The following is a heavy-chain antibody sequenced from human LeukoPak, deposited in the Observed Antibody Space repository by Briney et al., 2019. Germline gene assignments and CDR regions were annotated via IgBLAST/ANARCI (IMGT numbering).Heavy chain of an antibody. CDR2: MNPNSGNT. CDR1: GYTFTSYD. J-gene: IGHJ4*02. CDR3: ARGVRYDYVWGSPR. V-gene: IGHV1-8*01. D-gene: IGHD3-16*01. Sequence: ASVKVSCKASGYTFTSYDINWVRQATGQGLEWMGWMNPNSGNTGYAQKFQGRVTMTRNTSISTAYMELSSLRSEDTAVYYCARGVRYDYVWGSPRWGQGTLVTVSS.